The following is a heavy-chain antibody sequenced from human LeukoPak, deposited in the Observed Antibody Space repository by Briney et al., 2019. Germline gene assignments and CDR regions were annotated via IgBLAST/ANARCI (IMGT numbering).Heavy chain of an antibody. J-gene: IGHJ5*02. CDR3: ARGSPIFYWFDP. V-gene: IGHV4-34*01. CDR1: GGSFSGYY. Sequence: SSETLSLTCAVYGGSFSGYYWGWIRQPPGKGLEWIGEINHSGSTNYNPSLKSRVTISVDTSKNQFSLKLSSVTAADTAVYYCARGSPIFYWFDPWGQGTLVTVSS. D-gene: IGHD3-3*01. CDR2: INHSGST.